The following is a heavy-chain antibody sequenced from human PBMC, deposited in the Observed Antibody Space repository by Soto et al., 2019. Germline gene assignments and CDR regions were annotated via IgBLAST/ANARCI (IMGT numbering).Heavy chain of an antibody. CDR2: ISWNSGSI. Sequence: EVQLVESGGGLVQPGRSLRLSCAASGFTFDDYAMHWVRQAPGKGLEWGSGISWNSGSIGYADSVKGRFTISRDNAKNSLYLQMNSLRAEDTALYYCAKGWFGELLYDYFDYWGQGTLVTVSS. V-gene: IGHV3-9*01. CDR1: GFTFDDYA. D-gene: IGHD3-10*01. CDR3: AKGWFGELLYDYFDY. J-gene: IGHJ4*02.